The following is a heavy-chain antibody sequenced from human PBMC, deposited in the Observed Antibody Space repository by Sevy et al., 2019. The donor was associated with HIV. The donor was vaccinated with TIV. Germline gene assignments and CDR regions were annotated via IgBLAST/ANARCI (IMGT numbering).Heavy chain of an antibody. CDR3: ARVAGSGGYYYYMDV. CDR1: GYTFTGYY. CDR2: INPNSGGT. Sequence: ASVKVSCKASGYTFTGYYMHWVRQAPGQGLEWMGWINPNSGGTNYAQKFQGRVTMTRDTSISTAYMELSRLRSDDTAVYYCARVAGSGGYYYYMDVWGKGTTVTVSS. D-gene: IGHD6-19*01. V-gene: IGHV1-2*02. J-gene: IGHJ6*03.